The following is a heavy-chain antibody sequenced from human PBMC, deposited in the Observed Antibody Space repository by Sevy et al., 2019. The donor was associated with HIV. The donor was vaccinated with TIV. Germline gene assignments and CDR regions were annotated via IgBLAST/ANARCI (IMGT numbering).Heavy chain of an antibody. CDR2: IIPIFGTA. CDR3: ARGPNSGWYLDY. D-gene: IGHD6-19*01. V-gene: IGHV1-69*13. CDR1: GGTFSSYA. J-gene: IGHJ4*02. Sequence: ASVKVSCKASGGTFSSYAISWVRQAPGQGLEWMGGIIPIFGTANYAQKFQGRVTITADESTGTAYMELSSLRSEDTAVYYCARGPNSGWYLDYWGQGTLVTVSS.